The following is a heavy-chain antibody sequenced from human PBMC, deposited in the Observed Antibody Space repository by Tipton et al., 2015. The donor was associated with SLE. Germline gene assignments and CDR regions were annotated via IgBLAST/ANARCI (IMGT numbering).Heavy chain of an antibody. V-gene: IGHV4-39*07. CDR1: GASVGHSSYY. D-gene: IGHD4-11*01. CDR3: ARYTVGTMEDP. J-gene: IGHJ5*02. CDR2: ILYNGVT. Sequence: TLSLTCTVSGASVGHSSYYWGWIRQPPGKGLEWIGSILYNGVTSYNPSLKRRITISLDTSKKQFSLKLTSMTAADTAVYYCARYTVGTMEDPWGQGILVTVSS.